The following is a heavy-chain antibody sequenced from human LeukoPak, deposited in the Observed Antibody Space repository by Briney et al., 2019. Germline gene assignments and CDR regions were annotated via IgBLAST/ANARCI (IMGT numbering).Heavy chain of an antibody. CDR3: AKPRRAANLDY. CDR2: INGTGGST. J-gene: IGHJ4*02. Sequence: AGSLRPSCAASEFTFGSYTVTWVRQAPGKGLEWVSSINGTGGSTYYADSVKGRFTTSRDNSKNTLYMRMNSLRADDTAVYYCAKPRRAANLDYWGKGNLVTVSS. V-gene: IGHV3-23*01. CDR1: EFTFGSYT. D-gene: IGHD2-15*01.